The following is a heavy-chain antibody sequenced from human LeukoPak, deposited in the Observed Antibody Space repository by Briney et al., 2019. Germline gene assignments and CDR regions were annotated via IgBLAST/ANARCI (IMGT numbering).Heavy chain of an antibody. Sequence: PGGSLGLSCAASGFTFSSYGMHWVRQAPGKGLEWVAVIWYDGSNKYYADSVKGRFTISRDNSKNTLYLQMNSLRAEDTAVYYCARDQWELLYYYYYYGMDVWGQGTTVTVSS. D-gene: IGHD1-26*01. CDR2: IWYDGSNK. J-gene: IGHJ6*02. CDR3: ARDQWELLYYYYYYGMDV. V-gene: IGHV3-33*01. CDR1: GFTFSSYG.